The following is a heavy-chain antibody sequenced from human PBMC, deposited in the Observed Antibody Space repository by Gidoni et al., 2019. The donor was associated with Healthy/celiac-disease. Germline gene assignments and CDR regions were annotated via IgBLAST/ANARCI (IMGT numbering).Heavy chain of an antibody. CDR1: GGPFISYA. J-gene: IGHJ1*01. Sequence: QVQLVQSVAEVKKPGSSVQVSCKASGGPFISYAISWVRQAAGQGLEWMGGIIPIFGTANYAQKFQGRVTMTADESTRTAYMELSSLRSEDTAVYYCARDVVRAVAGTVLNFQHWGQGTLVTVSS. D-gene: IGHD6-19*01. CDR3: ARDVVRAVAGTVLNFQH. CDR2: IIPIFGTA. V-gene: IGHV1-69*01.